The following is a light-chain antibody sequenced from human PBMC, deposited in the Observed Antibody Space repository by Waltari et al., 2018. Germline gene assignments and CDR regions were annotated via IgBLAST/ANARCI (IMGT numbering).Light chain of an antibody. CDR2: KDR. V-gene: IGLV1-47*01. CDR3: AAWDDSLSGPI. J-gene: IGLJ1*01. Sequence: QSVLTPPPSASGTPGQRVTISCSGSHSNIGSNYVYWYQQLPGTAPKLLIYKDRKRPSGVPDRFSGSKSGTSASLAISGLRSEDEADYYCAAWDDSLSGPIFATGTKVTV. CDR1: HSNIGSNY.